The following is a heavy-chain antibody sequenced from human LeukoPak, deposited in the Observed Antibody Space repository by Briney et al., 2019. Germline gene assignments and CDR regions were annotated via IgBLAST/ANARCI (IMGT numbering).Heavy chain of an antibody. V-gene: IGHV3-23*01. CDR2: ISGSGGST. CDR3: ARAPQYYDSSGIHFDY. J-gene: IGHJ4*02. CDR1: GFTFSSYA. Sequence: GGSLRLSCAASGFTFSSYAMSWVRQAPGKGLEWVSAISGSGGSTYYADSVKGRFTISRDNSKNTLYLQMNSLRAEGTAVYYCARAPQYYDSSGIHFDYWGQGTLVTVSS. D-gene: IGHD3-22*01.